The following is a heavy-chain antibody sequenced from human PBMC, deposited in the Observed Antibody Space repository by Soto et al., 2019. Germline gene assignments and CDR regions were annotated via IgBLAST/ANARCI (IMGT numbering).Heavy chain of an antibody. Sequence: SETLSLTCTVSGGSISSGGYYWSWIRQHPGKGLEWIGYIYYSGSTYYNPSLKSRVTISVDTSKNQFSLKLSSVTAAETAVYYCARDKGRPYNWKGYYYGMDVWGQGTTVTVSS. V-gene: IGHV4-31*03. CDR1: GGSISSGGYY. D-gene: IGHD1-20*01. CDR2: IYYSGST. CDR3: ARDKGRPYNWKGYYYGMDV. J-gene: IGHJ6*02.